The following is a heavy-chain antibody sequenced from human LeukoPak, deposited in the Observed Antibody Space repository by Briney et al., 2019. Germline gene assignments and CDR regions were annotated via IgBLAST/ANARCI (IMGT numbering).Heavy chain of an antibody. J-gene: IGHJ4*02. Sequence: GGSLRLSCAASGVTFSSYSMNWVRQAPGKGLEWVSSISISSSYIYYADSVKGRFTISRDNAKNSLYLQMNSLRAEDTAVYYCARDNPPRIVGATPRDFDYWGQGTLVTVSS. CDR2: ISISSSYI. V-gene: IGHV3-21*01. D-gene: IGHD1-26*01. CDR1: GVTFSSYS. CDR3: ARDNPPRIVGATPRDFDY.